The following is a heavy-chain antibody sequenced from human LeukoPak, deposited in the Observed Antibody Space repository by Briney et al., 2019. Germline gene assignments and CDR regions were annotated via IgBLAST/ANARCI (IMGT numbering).Heavy chain of an antibody. CDR3: ARTVTTRYYYYYYYMDV. J-gene: IGHJ6*03. D-gene: IGHD4-17*01. V-gene: IGHV6-1*01. CDR2: TYYRSKWYN. CDR1: GDSVSSNSAA. Sequence: SQTLSLTCAISGDSVSSNSAAWNWIRQSPSRGLEWLGRTYYRSKWYNDYAVSVKSRITINPDTSKNQFSLKLSSVTAADTAVYYCARTVTTRYYYYYYYMDVWGKGTTVTISS.